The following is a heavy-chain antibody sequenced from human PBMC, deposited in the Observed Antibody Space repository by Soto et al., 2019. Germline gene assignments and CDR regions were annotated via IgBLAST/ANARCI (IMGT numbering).Heavy chain of an antibody. V-gene: IGHV4-34*01. Sequence: QVQLQQWGAGLLKPPETLSLTCAVYGGSFSGYYWRWLRQPPGKGLEWIGEINHSGSTNYNPSLINRVTLSVAVSKNQFSLQPSSVTGADMAVNFCARGYGRNFDSWGEGTLVTVSS. D-gene: IGHD3-10*01. CDR2: INHSGST. J-gene: IGHJ4*02. CDR3: ARGYGRNFDS. CDR1: GGSFSGYY.